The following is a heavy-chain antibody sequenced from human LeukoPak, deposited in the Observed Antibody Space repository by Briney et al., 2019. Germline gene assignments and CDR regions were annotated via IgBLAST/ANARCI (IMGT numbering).Heavy chain of an antibody. CDR3: ARGDYSSGWYGSAEYFQH. CDR2: ITNNGSTI. J-gene: IGHJ1*01. D-gene: IGHD6-19*01. Sequence: PGGSLRLSCAASGFTFSTYAMNWVRQAPGKGLEWVSYITNNGSTIYYADSVKGRFTISRDNAKNSLYLQMNSLRAEDTAVYYCARGDYSSGWYGSAEYFQHWGQGTLVTVSS. V-gene: IGHV3-48*03. CDR1: GFTFSTYA.